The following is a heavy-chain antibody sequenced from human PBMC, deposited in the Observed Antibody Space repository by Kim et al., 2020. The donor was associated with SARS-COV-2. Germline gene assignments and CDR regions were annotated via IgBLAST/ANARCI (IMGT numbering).Heavy chain of an antibody. CDR3: ARGPRRPVRGIAVAGTRLVYFQH. J-gene: IGHJ1*01. V-gene: IGHV4-34*01. D-gene: IGHD6-19*01. Sequence: SETLSLTCAVYGGSFSGYYWSWIRQPPGKGLEWIGEINHSGSTNYNPSLKSRVTISVDTSKNQFSLKLSSVTAADTAVYYCARGPRRPVRGIAVAGTRLVYFQHWGQGTLVTVSS. CDR1: GGSFSGYY. CDR2: INHSGST.